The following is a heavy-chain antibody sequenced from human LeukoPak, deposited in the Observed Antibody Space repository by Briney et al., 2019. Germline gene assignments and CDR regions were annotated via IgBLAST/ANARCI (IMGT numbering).Heavy chain of an antibody. Sequence: GGSLRLSCAASGFTVSSNCMSWVRQAPGKGLEWVSVIYSGGSTYYADSVKGRFTISRDNSKNTLYLQMNSLRAEDTAMYYCTRDRGRYSDSGTYFPYWGEGTLVTVSS. CDR2: IYSGGST. V-gene: IGHV3-53*01. D-gene: IGHD3-10*01. CDR1: GFTVSSNC. J-gene: IGHJ4*02. CDR3: TRDRGRYSDSGTYFPY.